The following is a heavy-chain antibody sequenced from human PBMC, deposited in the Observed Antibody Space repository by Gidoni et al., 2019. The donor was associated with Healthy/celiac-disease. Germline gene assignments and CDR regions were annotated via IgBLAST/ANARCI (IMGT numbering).Heavy chain of an antibody. V-gene: IGHV3-9*01. CDR1: GFTFADYA. J-gene: IGHJ6*02. CDR3: AREGIAAAGSYGMDV. D-gene: IGHD6-13*01. CDR2: ISGNSGSI. Sequence: EVQLVESGGGLVQPGRSLRLSCAASGFTFADYAMHWVRQAPGKGLEWVSGISGNSGSIGYADSVKGRFTISRDNAKNSLYLQMNSLRAEDTALYYCAREGIAAAGSYGMDVWGQGTTVTVSS.